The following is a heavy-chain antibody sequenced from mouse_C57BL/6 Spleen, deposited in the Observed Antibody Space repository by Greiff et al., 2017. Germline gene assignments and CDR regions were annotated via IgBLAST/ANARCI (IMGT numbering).Heavy chain of an antibody. CDR2: ISSGSSTI. Sequence: EVQLVESGGGLVKPGGSLKLSCAASGFTFSDYGMHWVRQAPEKGLEWVAYISSGSSTIYYADTVKGRFTISRDNAKNTLFLQRTSLRSEDTAMYYCARKAFYDGYYDYAMDYWGQGTSVTVSS. D-gene: IGHD2-3*01. J-gene: IGHJ4*01. CDR3: ARKAFYDGYYDYAMDY. V-gene: IGHV5-17*01. CDR1: GFTFSDYG.